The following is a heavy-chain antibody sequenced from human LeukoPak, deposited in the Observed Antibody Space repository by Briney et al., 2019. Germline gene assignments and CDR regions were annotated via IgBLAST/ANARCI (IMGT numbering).Heavy chain of an antibody. J-gene: IGHJ6*02. D-gene: IGHD6-19*01. CDR1: GYTFTSYA. Sequence: ASVKVSCKASGYTFTSYAMHWVRQAPGQRLEWMGWINAGNGNTKYSQKFQGRVTITRDTSASTAYMELSSLRSEDTAVYYCAISVAVAGCYYYYGMDVWGQGTTVTVSS. CDR3: AISVAVAGCYYYYGMDV. CDR2: INAGNGNT. V-gene: IGHV1-3*01.